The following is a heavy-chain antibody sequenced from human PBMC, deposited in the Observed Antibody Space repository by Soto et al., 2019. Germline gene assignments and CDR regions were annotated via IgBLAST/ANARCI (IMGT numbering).Heavy chain of an antibody. Sequence: SETLSLTCAVYGGSFSGYYWSWIRQPPGKGLEWIGEINHSGGTNYNPSLKSRVTISVDTSKNQFSLKLSSVTAADTAVYYCARAPLGPYFDYWGQGTLVTVSS. CDR3: ARAPLGPYFDY. J-gene: IGHJ4*02. V-gene: IGHV4-34*01. CDR1: GGSFSGYY. CDR2: INHSGGT.